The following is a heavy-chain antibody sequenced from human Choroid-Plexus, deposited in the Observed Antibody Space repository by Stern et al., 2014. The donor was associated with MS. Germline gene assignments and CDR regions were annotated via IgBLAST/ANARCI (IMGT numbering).Heavy chain of an antibody. CDR3: ARDQRGITIFGVVTDYYYLGMDV. Sequence: MQLVESGAEVKKPGASVKVSCKTSGYIFTGYYIHWVRQAPGQGLEWMAWINPNTGGTKYAQKFQGRVTMSRDTSISTAYVDLSSLTSDDTAVYYCARDQRGITIFGVVTDYYYLGMDVWGQGTTFTVSS. D-gene: IGHD3-3*01. CDR2: INPNTGGT. J-gene: IGHJ6*02. V-gene: IGHV1-2*02. CDR1: GYIFTGYY.